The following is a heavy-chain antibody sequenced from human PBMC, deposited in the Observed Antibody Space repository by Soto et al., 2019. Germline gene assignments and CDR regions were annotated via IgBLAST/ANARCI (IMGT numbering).Heavy chain of an antibody. CDR2: ISWNSGNI. J-gene: IGHJ4*02. Sequence: EVHLVESGGGLVQPGRSLRLSCAASGFIFEDYAMHWVRQVPGKGLEWVSSISWNSGNIVYADSVKGRFTVSRDSANNSLLLQMNSLRADDTALYYCARGGVYFDYWGQGILVTVSS. V-gene: IGHV3-9*01. CDR3: ARGGVYFDY. CDR1: GFIFEDYA.